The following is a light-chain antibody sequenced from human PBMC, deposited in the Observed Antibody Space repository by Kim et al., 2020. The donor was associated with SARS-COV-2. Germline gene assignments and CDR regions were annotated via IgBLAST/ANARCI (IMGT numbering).Light chain of an antibody. CDR1: QSISSW. J-gene: IGKJ2*01. CDR3: QQYNSYPNP. CDR2: DAS. Sequence: DIQMTHSPSTLSASVGDRVTITCRASQSISSWLAWYQQKPGKAPKLLIYDASSLESGVPSRFSGSGSGTEFTLTISSLQPDDFATYYCQQYNSYPNPFAQGIKLEI. V-gene: IGKV1-5*01.